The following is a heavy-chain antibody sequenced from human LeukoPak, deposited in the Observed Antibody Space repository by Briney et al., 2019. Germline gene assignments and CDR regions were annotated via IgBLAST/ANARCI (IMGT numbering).Heavy chain of an antibody. CDR2: IDHSGST. V-gene: IGHV4-34*01. J-gene: IGHJ3*02. CDR3: GRQIDVGCTSTICFGHGAFDI. D-gene: IGHD2-2*01. Sequence: SETLSLTCAVYGGSFDPYYWSWIRQPPGKGLEWVGEIDHSGSTNNNPSLKSRVSITIDTSKNQFSLKLSSLTAADTAVYYCGRQIDVGCTSTICFGHGAFDIWGQGTVVTVSS. CDR1: GGSFDPYY.